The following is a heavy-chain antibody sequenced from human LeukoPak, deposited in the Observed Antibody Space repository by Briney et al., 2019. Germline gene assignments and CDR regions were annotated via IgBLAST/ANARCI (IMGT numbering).Heavy chain of an antibody. CDR2: IYPGDSDT. Sequence: GESLKISCRGSGYNFTNYWIVWVRQMPGKGLEWMGIIYPGDSDTRYSPSFQGQVTTSADKSIGTAYLQWSSLKASDTAMYYCARRGLCSGGSCYGLSDYWGQGTLVTVSS. V-gene: IGHV5-51*01. CDR3: ARRGLCSGGSCYGLSDY. D-gene: IGHD2-15*01. CDR1: GYNFTNYW. J-gene: IGHJ4*02.